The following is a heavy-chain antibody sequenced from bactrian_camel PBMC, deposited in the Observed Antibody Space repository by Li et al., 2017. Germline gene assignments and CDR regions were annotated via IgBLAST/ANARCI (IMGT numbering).Heavy chain of an antibody. V-gene: IGHV3S55*01. J-gene: IGHJ4*01. Sequence: HVQLVESGGGSVQVGGSLRLSCVASGDTIGRYCMGWFRQIPDKEREAVAGIESDGSTSYADSVKGRFTVSQDSAKNILYLQMNSLKPEDTAMYYCAAGSWVAGSLDEHDYVHWGQGTQVTVS. D-gene: IGHD6*01. CDR1: GDTIGRYC. CDR3: AAGSWVAGSLDEHDYVH. CDR2: IESDGST.